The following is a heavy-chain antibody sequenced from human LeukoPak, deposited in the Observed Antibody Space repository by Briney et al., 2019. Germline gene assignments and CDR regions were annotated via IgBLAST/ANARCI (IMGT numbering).Heavy chain of an antibody. V-gene: IGHV4-34*01. Sequence: LRLSCAASGFTFRNYWMGWVRQAPGKGLEWIGEVNHSGSTNYNPSLKSRVIISVDTSNNQFSLKLGSVTAADTAVYYCARLILTGYYGMDVWGQGTTVTVSS. CDR3: ARLILTGYYGMDV. D-gene: IGHD3-9*01. CDR2: VNHSGST. CDR1: GFTFRNYW. J-gene: IGHJ6*02.